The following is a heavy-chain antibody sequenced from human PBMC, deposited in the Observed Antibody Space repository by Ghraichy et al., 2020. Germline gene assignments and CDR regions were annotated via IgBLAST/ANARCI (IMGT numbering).Heavy chain of an antibody. J-gene: IGHJ4*02. Sequence: GESLNISCVASGFSISSYWMSWVRQAPGKGLEWVATLGEDGSEKQYVDFVKGRCTISRDIPKNSLYLQLNSLRAEDTAVYYCARGHIEVPDWGQGTLVTVSS. D-gene: IGHD6-19*01. V-gene: IGHV3-7*01. CDR2: LGEDGSEK. CDR3: ARGHIEVPD. CDR1: GFSISSYW.